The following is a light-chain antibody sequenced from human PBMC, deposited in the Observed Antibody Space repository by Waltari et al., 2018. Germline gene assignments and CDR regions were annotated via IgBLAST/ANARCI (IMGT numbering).Light chain of an antibody. J-gene: IGLJ2*01. CDR1: TSDVGNYNL. V-gene: IGLV2-23*02. CDR2: EVT. Sequence: QSALTQPASVSGSPGQSITISCPGTTSDVGNYNLGSWYQQHPGKAPKLIIYEVTKRPSGVSNRFSGSKSGNTASLTISGLQADDEADYYCHSHATSITSVIFGGGTKLTVI. CDR3: HSHATSITSVI.